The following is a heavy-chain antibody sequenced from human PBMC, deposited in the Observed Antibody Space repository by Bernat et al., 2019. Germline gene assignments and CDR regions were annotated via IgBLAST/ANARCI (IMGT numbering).Heavy chain of an antibody. D-gene: IGHD2-15*01. CDR2: IYYSGST. CDR3: ARDKYCSGGSCYDAFDI. Sequence: QVQLQESGPGLVKPSETLSLTCTVSGGSVSSGSYYWSWIRQPPGKGLEWIGYIYYSGSTNYNPSLKSRVTISVDTSKNQFSLKLSSVTAADTAVYYCARDKYCSGGSCYDAFDIWGQGTMVTVSS. V-gene: IGHV4-61*01. J-gene: IGHJ3*02. CDR1: GGSVSSGSYY.